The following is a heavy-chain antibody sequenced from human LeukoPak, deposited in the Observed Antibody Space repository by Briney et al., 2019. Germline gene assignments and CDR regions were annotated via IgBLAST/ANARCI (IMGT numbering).Heavy chain of an antibody. V-gene: IGHV6-1*01. J-gene: IGHJ4*02. CDR2: TYYRSKWYQ. CDR3: ARGFFGRGSSDYEPDY. D-gene: IGHD5-12*01. Sequence: SQTLSLTCAISGDSVSSNSGAWSWIRQSPSRGLEWLGRTYYRSKWYQDYAMSVQSRITINPDTSKNQFSLQLNSVTPEDTAVYYCARGFFGRGSSDYEPDYWGQGTLVTVSS. CDR1: GDSVSSNSGA.